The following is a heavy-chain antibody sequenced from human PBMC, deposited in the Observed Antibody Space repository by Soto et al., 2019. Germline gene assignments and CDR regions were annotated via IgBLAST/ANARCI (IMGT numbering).Heavy chain of an antibody. CDR1: GYTFTSYG. J-gene: IGHJ5*02. V-gene: IGHV1-18*01. Sequence: ASVKVSCKASGYTFTSYGISWVRQAPGQGLEWMGWISAYNGNTNYAQKLQGRVTMTTDTSTSTAYMELRSLRSDDTAVYYCARAGYCSCGSCSYGFCIHPSGQTPLVTVSS. CDR3: ARAGYCSCGSCSYGFCIHP. D-gene: IGHD2-15*01. CDR2: ISAYNGNT.